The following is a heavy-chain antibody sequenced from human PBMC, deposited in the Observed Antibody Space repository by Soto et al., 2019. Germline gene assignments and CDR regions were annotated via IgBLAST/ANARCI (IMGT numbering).Heavy chain of an antibody. CDR2: TWKDGSNK. Sequence: GGSLRLSCAASGFTLSDYGMHWVRQAPGKGLEWVAVTWKDGSNKYYADSVKGRFTISRDNSKSTIYLQMNSLRTEDTALYYCARGNMDVWGQGTTVTVSS. J-gene: IGHJ6*02. V-gene: IGHV3-30*19. CDR3: ARGNMDV. D-gene: IGHD1-1*01. CDR1: GFTLSDYG.